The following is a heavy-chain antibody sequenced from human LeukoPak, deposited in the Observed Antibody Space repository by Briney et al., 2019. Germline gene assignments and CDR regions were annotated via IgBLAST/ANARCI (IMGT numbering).Heavy chain of an antibody. CDR1: GYTFTSYG. D-gene: IGHD2-21*02. CDR2: ISAYNGNT. J-gene: IGHJ4*02. Sequence: ASVKVSCKASGYTFTSYGISWVRQAPGQGLEWMGWISAYNGNTNYAQKLQGRVTMTTDTSTSTAYMELSSLRSEDTAVYYCARAAYCGGDCYAPYDYWGQGTLVTVSS. CDR3: ARAAYCGGDCYAPYDY. V-gene: IGHV1-18*01.